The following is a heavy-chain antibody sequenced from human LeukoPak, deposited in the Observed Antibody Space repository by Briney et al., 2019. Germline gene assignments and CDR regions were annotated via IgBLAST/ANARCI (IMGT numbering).Heavy chain of an antibody. V-gene: IGHV3-48*03. J-gene: IGHJ6*03. D-gene: IGHD3-10*01. Sequence: GGSLRLSCAASGFTFSSYEMNWVRQAPGKGLEWVSYISHSVSTIYYTDSVKGRFTISRDNAKNSLYLQMNSLRAEDTAVYYCARVMEYYYYYMDVWGKGTTVTISS. CDR3: ARVMEYYYYYMDV. CDR2: ISHSVSTI. CDR1: GFTFSSYE.